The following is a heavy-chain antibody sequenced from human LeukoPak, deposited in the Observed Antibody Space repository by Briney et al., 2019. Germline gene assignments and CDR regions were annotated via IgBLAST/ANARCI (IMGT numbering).Heavy chain of an antibody. J-gene: IGHJ3*02. Sequence: SETLSLTCTVSGGSISSYYWTWIRQPAGKGLEWIGRIYTTGSTNYNPSLKSRVTMSVDTSENQFSLKLSSVTAADTAVYYCARYIVVNPQTSHAFDIWGQGTMVTVSS. CDR3: ARYIVVNPQTSHAFDI. CDR1: GGSISSYY. CDR2: IYTTGST. D-gene: IGHD2-15*01. V-gene: IGHV4-4*07.